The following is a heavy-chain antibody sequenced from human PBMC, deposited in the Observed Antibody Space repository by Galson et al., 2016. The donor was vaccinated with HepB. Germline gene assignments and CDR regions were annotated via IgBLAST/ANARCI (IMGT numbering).Heavy chain of an antibody. V-gene: IGHV4-30-4*01. J-gene: IGHJ3*02. CDR3: ARYCISRTWSDDAFDI. CDR2: IYYNGNT. Sequence: TLSLTCTVSGGSISSGDYSWSWIRQPPGKGLEWIGYIYYNGNTYYNPSLERRVTISMDRSKIQFSLRLTSVTAADTAVYSCARYCISRTWSDDAFDIWGQRTMVTVSS. CDR1: GGSISSGDYS. D-gene: IGHD2-2*01.